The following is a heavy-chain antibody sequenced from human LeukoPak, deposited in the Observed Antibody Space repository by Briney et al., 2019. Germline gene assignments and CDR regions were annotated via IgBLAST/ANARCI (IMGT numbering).Heavy chain of an antibody. V-gene: IGHV3-48*01. CDR2: ISGSISTI. CDR3: ARFVVGATAFDY. J-gene: IGHJ4*02. CDR1: GFTFSSYS. Sequence: PGGSLRLSCAASGFTFSSYSMNWVRQAPGRGLEWVSYISGSISTIYYADSVKGRLTISRDNAKNSLYLQMNSLRAEDTAVYYCARFVVGATAFDYWGQGTLVTVSS. D-gene: IGHD1-26*01.